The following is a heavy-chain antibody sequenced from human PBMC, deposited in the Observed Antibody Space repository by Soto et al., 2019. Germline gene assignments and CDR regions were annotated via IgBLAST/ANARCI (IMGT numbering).Heavy chain of an antibody. CDR3: AKVAQRQAPTRYCSSTSCYIAGMDV. D-gene: IGHD2-2*02. CDR1: GFTFSSYC. CDR2: ISYDGSNK. Sequence: QVQLVESGGGVVQPGRSLRLSCAASGFTFSSYCMHWVRQAPGKGLEWVAVISYDGSNKYYADSVKGRFTISRDNSKNTLYLQMNSLRAEDTAVYYCAKVAQRQAPTRYCSSTSCYIAGMDVWGQGTTVTVSS. V-gene: IGHV3-30*18. J-gene: IGHJ6*02.